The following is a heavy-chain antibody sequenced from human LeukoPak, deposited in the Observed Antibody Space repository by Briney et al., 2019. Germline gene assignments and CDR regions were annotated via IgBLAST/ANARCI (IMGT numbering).Heavy chain of an antibody. CDR1: GLAFSSYA. CDR2: ISGSGAGT. J-gene: IGHJ4*02. D-gene: IGHD6-19*01. V-gene: IGHV3-23*01. CDR3: AKDDTVAVAAFLDY. Sequence: PGGSLRLSCAASGLAFSSYAMMWLRQAPGKGLEWVSGISGSGAGTYYADSVKGRFTISRDNSKNTLYLQMNSLRAEDTAVYYCAKDDTVAVAAFLDYWGQGTLVTVSS.